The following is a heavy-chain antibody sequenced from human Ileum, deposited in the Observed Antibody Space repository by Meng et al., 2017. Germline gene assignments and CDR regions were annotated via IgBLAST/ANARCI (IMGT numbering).Heavy chain of an antibody. CDR1: GFTFSSYW. D-gene: IGHD4-17*01. V-gene: IGHV3-74*01. CDR2: INSDGSST. J-gene: IGHJ4*02. Sequence: GGSLRLSCAASGFTFSSYWMHWVRQAPGKGLVWVSRINSDGSSTSYADSVKGRFTISRDNAKNTLYLQMNSLRAEDTAVYYCARASHPNYGDYVAPYWGQGTLVTVSS. CDR3: ARASHPNYGDYVAPY.